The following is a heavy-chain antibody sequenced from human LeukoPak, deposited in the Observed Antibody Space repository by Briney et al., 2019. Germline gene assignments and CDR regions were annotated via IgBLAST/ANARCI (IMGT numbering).Heavy chain of an antibody. CDR1: GFTFSSYA. J-gene: IGHJ4*02. D-gene: IGHD3-3*01. CDR3: AKDYYDIWSGFDY. CDR2: FSGSGGTT. V-gene: IGHV3-23*01. Sequence: GGSLRLSCAASGFTFSSYAMSWVRQAPGKGLEWVSTFSGSGGTTYYADSVRGRFTISRDNSKNTLYLQMNSLRADDTAVYYCAKDYYDIWSGFDYWGQGTLVTVSS.